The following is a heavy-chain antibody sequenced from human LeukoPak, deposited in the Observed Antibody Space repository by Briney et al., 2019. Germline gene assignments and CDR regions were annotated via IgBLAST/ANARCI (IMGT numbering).Heavy chain of an antibody. V-gene: IGHV4-30-4*08. J-gene: IGHJ4*02. Sequence: SQTLSLTCTVSGGSISSSDYHWSWIRQHPGKGLEWIGYIYYSGLTDYNPSLKSRVTISVDTSKNQLSLNLNSVTAADTAVYYCTRASRGYSYGFAEYWGQGTLVTVSS. CDR1: GGSISSSDYH. CDR3: TRASRGYSYGFAEY. CDR2: IYYSGLT. D-gene: IGHD5-18*01.